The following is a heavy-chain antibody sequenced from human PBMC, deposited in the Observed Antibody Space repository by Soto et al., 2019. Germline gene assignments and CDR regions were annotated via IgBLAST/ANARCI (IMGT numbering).Heavy chain of an antibody. V-gene: IGHV1-18*04. Sequence: ASVKVSCKASGYTFTSYGISWGRQAPGQGLEWMGWISAYNGNTNYAQKLQGRVTMTTDTSTSTAYMELRSLRADDTAVYYCASDGGFSSLYSSGMDVWGQGTPVTVSS. D-gene: IGHD3-16*01. J-gene: IGHJ6*02. CDR3: ASDGGFSSLYSSGMDV. CDR2: ISAYNGNT. CDR1: GYTFTSYG.